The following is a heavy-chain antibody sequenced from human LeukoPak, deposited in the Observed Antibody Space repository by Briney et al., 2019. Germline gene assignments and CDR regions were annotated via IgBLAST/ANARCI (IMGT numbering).Heavy chain of an antibody. Sequence: GGSLRLSCAASGFTFSSYAMSWVRQAPGKGLEWVSAISGSGGRTYYADSVKGRFTISRDNSKNTLYLQVNSLRAEDTAVYYCAKVGYDILTGYPNWGQGTLVTVSS. D-gene: IGHD3-9*01. CDR3: AKVGYDILTGYPN. J-gene: IGHJ4*02. CDR1: GFTFSSYA. CDR2: ISGSGGRT. V-gene: IGHV3-23*01.